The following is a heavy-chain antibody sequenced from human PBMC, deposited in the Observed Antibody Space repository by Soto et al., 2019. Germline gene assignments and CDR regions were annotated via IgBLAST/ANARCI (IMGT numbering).Heavy chain of an antibody. Sequence: GGSLRLSCAASGFTFSGSAMHWVRQASGKGLEWVGRIRSKANSYATAYAASVKGRFTISRDDSKNTAYLQMNSLKTEDTAVYYCISQAQYCSSTSCFSRYFDYWGQGTLVTVSS. V-gene: IGHV3-73*01. CDR1: GFTFSGSA. CDR2: IRSKANSYAT. J-gene: IGHJ4*02. CDR3: ISQAQYCSSTSCFSRYFDY. D-gene: IGHD2-2*01.